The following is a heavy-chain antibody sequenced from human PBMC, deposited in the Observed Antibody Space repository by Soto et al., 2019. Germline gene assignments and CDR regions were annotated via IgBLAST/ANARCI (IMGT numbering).Heavy chain of an antibody. D-gene: IGHD3-10*01. CDR3: AKDLSQSRSAGSGSYYNPPLYYFDY. CDR1: GFTFSTYA. Sequence: WGSLRLSCPAPGFTFSTYAMTWVRQAPGKGREWLEAISGSGGSTYYADSVKGRFTISRDNSKNTLYLQMNSLRAEDTAVYYCAKDLSQSRSAGSGSYYNPPLYYFDYWGQGTLVTVSS. V-gene: IGHV3-23*01. CDR2: ISGSGGST. J-gene: IGHJ4*02.